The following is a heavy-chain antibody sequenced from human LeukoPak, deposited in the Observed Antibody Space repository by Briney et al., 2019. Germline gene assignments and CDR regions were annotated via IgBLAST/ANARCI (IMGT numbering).Heavy chain of an antibody. V-gene: IGHV3-21*01. J-gene: IGHJ4*02. CDR2: ISSSSSYI. D-gene: IGHD5-18*01. CDR1: GFTFSSYS. CDR3: AIDEDTAMEY. Sequence: GGSLRLSCAASGFTFSSYSMNWVRQAPGKGLEWVSSISSSSSYIYYADSVKGRYTISRDNAKNSLYLQMNSLRAEDTAVYYCAIDEDTAMEYWGQGTLVTVSS.